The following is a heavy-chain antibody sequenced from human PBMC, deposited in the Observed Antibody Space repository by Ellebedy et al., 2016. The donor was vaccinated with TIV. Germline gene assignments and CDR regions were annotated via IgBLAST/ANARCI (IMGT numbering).Heavy chain of an antibody. Sequence: SETLSLTCTVSGGSISSDDYYWSWIRQPPGKGLEWIGYIFYSGSTYYNPSLKSRVTISGDTSKNQFSLHIPSVTVADTAVYYCARQKTDSGSFLCDIWGQGTMVTVSS. J-gene: IGHJ3*02. D-gene: IGHD3-3*01. CDR2: IFYSGST. V-gene: IGHV4-30-4*01. CDR3: ARQKTDSGSFLCDI. CDR1: GGSISSDDYY.